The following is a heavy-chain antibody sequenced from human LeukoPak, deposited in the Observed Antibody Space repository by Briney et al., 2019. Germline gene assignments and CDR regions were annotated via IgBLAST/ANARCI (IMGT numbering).Heavy chain of an antibody. CDR2: ISSSSSYI. CDR1: GFTFNTCT. Sequence: PGGSLRLSCAASGFTFNTCTMNWVRQAPGKGLEWVSSISSSSSYIYYADSVRGRFTISRDNAKNLLYLQMNSLRAEDTAVYYCARVSFSILTDYWGQGTLVTVSS. V-gene: IGHV3-21*01. D-gene: IGHD3-9*01. J-gene: IGHJ4*02. CDR3: ARVSFSILTDY.